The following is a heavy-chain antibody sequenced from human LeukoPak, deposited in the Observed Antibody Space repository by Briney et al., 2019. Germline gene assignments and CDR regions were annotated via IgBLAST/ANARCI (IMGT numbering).Heavy chain of an antibody. V-gene: IGHV3-48*02. D-gene: IGHD6-13*01. CDR2: IGSSSSTI. J-gene: IGHJ4*02. CDR3: ARDGHAAGTSALDY. CDR1: GFTFSSYS. Sequence: GGSLRLSCAASGFTFSSYSMNWVRQAPGKGLEWATYIGSSSSTIYYADSVKGRFTISRDNAKNSLYLQMNSLRDEDTAVYYCARDGHAAGTSALDYWGQGTLVTVSS.